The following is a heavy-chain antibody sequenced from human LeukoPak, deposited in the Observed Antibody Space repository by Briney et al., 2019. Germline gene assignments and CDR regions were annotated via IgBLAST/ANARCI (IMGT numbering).Heavy chain of an antibody. CDR3: ARVHVLLWFGEVYYFDY. CDR2: ISAYNGNT. CDR1: GHTFTSYG. J-gene: IGHJ4*02. Sequence: ASVKVSCKASGHTFTSYGISWVRQAPGQGLEWMGWISAYNGNTNYAQKLQGRVTMTTDTSTSTAYMELRSLRSDDTAVYYCARVHVLLWFGEVYYFDYWGQGTLVTVSS. D-gene: IGHD3-10*01. V-gene: IGHV1-18*01.